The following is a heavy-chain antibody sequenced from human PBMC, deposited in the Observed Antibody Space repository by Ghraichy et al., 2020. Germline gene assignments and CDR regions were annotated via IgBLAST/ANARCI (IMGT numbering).Heavy chain of an antibody. CDR1: GYTFTSYG. CDR3: ARERSLRELENSDAFDI. V-gene: IGHV1-18*01. Sequence: ASVKVSCKASGYTFTSYGISWVRQAPGQGLEWMGWISAYNGNTNYAQKLQGRVTMTTDTSTSTAYMELRSLRSDDTAVYYCARERSLRELENSDAFDIWGQGTMVTVSS. D-gene: IGHD1-26*01. J-gene: IGHJ3*02. CDR2: ISAYNGNT.